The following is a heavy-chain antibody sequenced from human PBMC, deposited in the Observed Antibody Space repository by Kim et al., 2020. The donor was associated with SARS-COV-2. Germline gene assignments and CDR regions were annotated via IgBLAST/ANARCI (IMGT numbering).Heavy chain of an antibody. CDR1: GFTFNNHA. J-gene: IGHJ1*01. D-gene: IGHD6-13*01. Sequence: GGSLRLSCAASGFTFNNHAMSWVRQAPGKVLEWVSAISDSGGRTYYADSVKGRLTISRDNSKNTLFLQMNGLRAEDTAVYYCVKECKDTSSWYPCFQNWGQGTLVTVSA. CDR3: VKECKDTSSWYPCFQN. CDR2: ISDSGGRT. V-gene: IGHV3-23*01.